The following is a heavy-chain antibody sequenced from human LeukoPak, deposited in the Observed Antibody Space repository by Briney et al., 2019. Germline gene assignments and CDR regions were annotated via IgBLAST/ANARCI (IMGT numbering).Heavy chain of an antibody. CDR2: IKQDGSEK. J-gene: IGHJ4*02. CDR3: ARDSSPREHDY. CDR1: GFTFSSYW. Sequence: PGGSLRLSCAASGFTFSSYWMSWARQAPGKGLEWVANIKQDGSEKYYVDSVKGRFTISRDNAKKSLYLQMNSLRAEDTAVYYCARDSSPREHDYWGQGTLVTVSS. V-gene: IGHV3-7*03. D-gene: IGHD1/OR15-1a*01.